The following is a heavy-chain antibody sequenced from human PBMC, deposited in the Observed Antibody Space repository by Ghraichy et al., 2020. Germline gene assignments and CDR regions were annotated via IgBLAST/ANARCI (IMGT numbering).Heavy chain of an antibody. CDR3: ARDLGGGWYFDY. CDR1: GFIFSGYW. V-gene: IGHV3-7*01. Sequence: GGSLRLSCAASGFIFSGYWMSWVRQAPGKGLEWVANIKKDGSEKYYVESVKGRFTISRDNAKNSLSLQMNSLRAEDTAVYYCARDLGGGWYFDYWGQGTLGTVSS. D-gene: IGHD6-19*01. CDR2: IKKDGSEK. J-gene: IGHJ4*02.